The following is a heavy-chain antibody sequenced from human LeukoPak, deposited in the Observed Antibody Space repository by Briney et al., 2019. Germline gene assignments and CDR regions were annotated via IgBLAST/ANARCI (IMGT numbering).Heavy chain of an antibody. CDR2: ISWNSGSI. D-gene: IGHD6-19*01. CDR3: AKDRGSGWPDAFDI. CDR1: GFTFDDYA. V-gene: IGHV3-9*01. Sequence: GRSLRLSCAASGFTFDDYAMHWVRQALGKGLEWVSGISWNSGSIGYADSVKGRFTISRDNAKNSLYLQMNSLRAEDTALYYCAKDRGSGWPDAFDIWGQGTMVTVSS. J-gene: IGHJ3*02.